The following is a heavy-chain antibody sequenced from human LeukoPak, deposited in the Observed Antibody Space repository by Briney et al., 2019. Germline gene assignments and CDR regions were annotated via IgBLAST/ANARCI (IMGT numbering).Heavy chain of an antibody. CDR2: ISSSSSYI. CDR3: ARLALYYFDY. Sequence: PGGPLRLTCAASGFTFSSYEMNWVRQAPGKGLEWVSSISSSSSYIYYADSVKGRFTISRDNAKNSLYLQMNSLRAEDTAVYYCARLALYYFDYWGQGTLVTVSS. CDR1: GFTFSSYE. J-gene: IGHJ4*02. V-gene: IGHV3-21*01.